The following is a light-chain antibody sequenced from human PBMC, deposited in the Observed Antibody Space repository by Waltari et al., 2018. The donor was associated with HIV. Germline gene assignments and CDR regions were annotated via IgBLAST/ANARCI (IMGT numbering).Light chain of an antibody. CDR2: DIN. J-gene: IGLJ2*01. Sequence: QSALTQPASVSGFLGQSINISCTGISTDSRFYQYVSWYQQYPGKIPRLIIFDINNRPQGVSDHFSGSRSSNSASLTFSGLQSGDEAHYYCASNRLDYTLIFGGGTKLTVL. V-gene: IGLV2-14*03. CDR3: ASNRLDYTLI. CDR1: STDSRFYQY.